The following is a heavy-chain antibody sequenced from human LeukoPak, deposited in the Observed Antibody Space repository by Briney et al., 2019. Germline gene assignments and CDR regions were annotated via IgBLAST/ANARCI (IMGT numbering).Heavy chain of an antibody. Sequence: SETLSLTCAVSGGSISSGGHSWSWIRQPPGKGLEWIGYIYHSGSTYYNPSLKSRVTISVDRSKNQFSLKLSSVTAADTAVYYCARDAFDIWGQGTMVTVSS. CDR3: ARDAFDI. CDR2: IYHSGST. V-gene: IGHV4-30-2*01. CDR1: GGSISSGGHS. J-gene: IGHJ3*02.